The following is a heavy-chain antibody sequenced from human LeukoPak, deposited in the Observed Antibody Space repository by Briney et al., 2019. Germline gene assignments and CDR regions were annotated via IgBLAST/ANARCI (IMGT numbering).Heavy chain of an antibody. CDR1: GFTFSSHW. J-gene: IGHJ5*02. D-gene: IGHD6-13*01. CDR3: ARESGIAAALDL. V-gene: IGHV3-7*01. Sequence: GGSLRLSCAASGFTFSSHWMSWVRQAPGKGLEWVANIKQDGSDKYYVDSVKGRFTVSRDNAKNSLYLQMNSLRAEDTAVYYCARESGIAAALDLWGQGTLVTVSS. CDR2: IKQDGSDK.